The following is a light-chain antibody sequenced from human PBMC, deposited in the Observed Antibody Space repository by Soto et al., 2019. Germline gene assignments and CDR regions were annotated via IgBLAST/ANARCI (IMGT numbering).Light chain of an antibody. CDR1: QSVSSSY. J-gene: IGKJ2*01. Sequence: EIVLTQSPGTLSLSPGERATPSCRASQSVSSSYLAWYQQEPGQAPRLLISGASSRATGIPDRFSGSGSGTDFTLTISRLEPEDFAVYYCQQYGSSPYTFGQGTKLEIK. CDR3: QQYGSSPYT. CDR2: GAS. V-gene: IGKV3-20*01.